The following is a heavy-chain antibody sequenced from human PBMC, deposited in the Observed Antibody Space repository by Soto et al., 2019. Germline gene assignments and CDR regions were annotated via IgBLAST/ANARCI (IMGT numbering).Heavy chain of an antibody. D-gene: IGHD5-12*01. CDR1: GGSISSYY. CDR3: ARGEVVDVVAAFKRELDP. J-gene: IGHJ5*02. Sequence: PSETLSLTCTVSGGSISSYYWSWIRQPPGKGLEWIGYIYYNGSTYYNPSLKSRLHISMDKSKNHFSLEMTSVTVADTAVYFCARGEVVDVVAAFKRELDPWGPGLLVTVSS. CDR2: IYYNGST. V-gene: IGHV4-59*08.